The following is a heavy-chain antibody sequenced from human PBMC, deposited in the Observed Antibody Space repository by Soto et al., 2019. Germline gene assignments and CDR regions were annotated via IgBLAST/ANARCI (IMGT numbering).Heavy chain of an antibody. D-gene: IGHD3-22*01. CDR2: IYYSGST. CDR1: GGSIYSDGYY. J-gene: IGHJ4*02. V-gene: IGHV4-31*03. CDR3: AHSSGHCFDY. Sequence: PSETLSLTCTVSGGSIYSDGYYWSWIRQRPGKGLEWIGYIYYSGSTYYNPSLKSRLTISVDTSKNQFSLTLSSVTAADTAVYYCAHSSGHCFDYWGQGTLVTVSS.